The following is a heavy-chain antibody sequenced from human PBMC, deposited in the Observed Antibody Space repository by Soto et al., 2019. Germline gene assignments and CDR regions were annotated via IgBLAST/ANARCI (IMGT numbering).Heavy chain of an antibody. Sequence: SVKVSCKASGGTFSSYAISWVREAPGQGLEWMGGIIPIFGTANYAQKFQGRVTITADESTSTAYMELSSLRSEDTAVYYCARVGLNSYGTTDAFDIWGQGTMVTVSS. J-gene: IGHJ3*02. CDR2: IIPIFGTA. D-gene: IGHD5-18*01. CDR1: GGTFSSYA. V-gene: IGHV1-69*13. CDR3: ARVGLNSYGTTDAFDI.